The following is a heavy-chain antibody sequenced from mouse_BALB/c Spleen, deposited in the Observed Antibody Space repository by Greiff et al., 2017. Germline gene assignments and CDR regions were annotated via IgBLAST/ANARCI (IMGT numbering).Heavy chain of an antibody. CDR1: GFTFSSFG. CDR2: ISSGSSTI. CDR3: ARGYDVDYYAMDY. Sequence: DVKLVESGGGLVQPGGSRKLSCAASGFTFSSFGMHWVRQAPEKGLEWVAYISSGSSTIYYADTVKGRFTISRDNPKNTLFLQMTSLRSEDTAMYYCARGYDVDYYAMDYWGQGTSVTVSS. V-gene: IGHV5-17*02. D-gene: IGHD2-14*01. J-gene: IGHJ4*01.